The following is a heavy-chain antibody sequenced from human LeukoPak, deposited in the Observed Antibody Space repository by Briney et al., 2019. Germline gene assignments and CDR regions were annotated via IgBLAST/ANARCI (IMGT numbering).Heavy chain of an antibody. CDR1: GFTFNSYA. CDR2: IDSSGDNT. Sequence: PGGSLRLSRTASGFTFNSYAMSWVRQAPGKGLEWVSGIDSSGDNTYYADSVKGRFTISRDNSKNTLYLQMNSLRAEDTAVYYCAAPVTTKAFFDYWGQGTLVTVSS. D-gene: IGHD4-11*01. J-gene: IGHJ4*02. CDR3: AAPVTTKAFFDY. V-gene: IGHV3-23*01.